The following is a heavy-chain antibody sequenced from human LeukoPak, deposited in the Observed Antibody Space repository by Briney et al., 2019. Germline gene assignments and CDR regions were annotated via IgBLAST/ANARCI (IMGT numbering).Heavy chain of an antibody. D-gene: IGHD2-15*01. J-gene: IGHJ5*02. CDR2: IYYSGST. Sequence: QVQLQESGPGLVKPSYTLSLTCTVSVGSISSYYWSWIRQPPGRGLEWVGYIYYSGSTNYNPSLKSRVTISVDTSKNQFSLKLSSVTAADTAVYYCARDPRGGKAWFDPWGQGILVTVSS. CDR1: VGSISSYY. CDR3: ARDPRGGKAWFDP. V-gene: IGHV4-59*01.